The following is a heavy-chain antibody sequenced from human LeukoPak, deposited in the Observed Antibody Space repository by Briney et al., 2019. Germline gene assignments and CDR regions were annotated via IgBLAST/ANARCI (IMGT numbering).Heavy chain of an antibody. CDR1: GFTFSSYS. CDR2: ISSTSSYI. V-gene: IGHV3-21*01. Sequence: PGGSLRLSCAASGFTFSSYSMSWVRQAPGKGLEWVSSISSTSSYIYSADSMKGRFTISRDNAKNSLSLQMNSLRAEDTAVYYCARDRGWGDRPPAYFDFWGQGTLVTVSA. D-gene: IGHD2-2*01. J-gene: IGHJ4*02. CDR3: ARDRGWGDRPPAYFDF.